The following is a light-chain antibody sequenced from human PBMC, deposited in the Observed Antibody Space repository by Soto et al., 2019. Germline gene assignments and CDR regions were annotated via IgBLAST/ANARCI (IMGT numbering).Light chain of an antibody. J-gene: IGKJ1*01. CDR3: QQYGSSCT. CDR2: GAS. Sequence: EIVLTQSPGTLSLSPGERATLSYRASQSVSNNYLAWYQQKPGQAPRLLIYGASNRATGIPDRFSGSGSGTDFTLTISRLEPEDFAVYYCQQYGSSCTFGQGTKVEIK. CDR1: QSVSNNY. V-gene: IGKV3-20*01.